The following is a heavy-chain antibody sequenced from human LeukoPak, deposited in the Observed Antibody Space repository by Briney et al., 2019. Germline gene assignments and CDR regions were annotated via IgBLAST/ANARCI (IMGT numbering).Heavy chain of an antibody. J-gene: IGHJ5*02. CDR2: INPSGGST. CDR1: GYTFTSYY. Sequence: GASVKVSCKASGYTFTSYYMHWVRQAPGQGLEWMGIINPSGGSTSYAQKFQGRVTMTRDTSTSTVYMELSSLRSEDTAVYFCARDACSTTICQAGGNWFDPWGQVTLVIVSS. D-gene: IGHD2-2*01. V-gene: IGHV1-46*01. CDR3: ARDACSTTICQAGGNWFDP.